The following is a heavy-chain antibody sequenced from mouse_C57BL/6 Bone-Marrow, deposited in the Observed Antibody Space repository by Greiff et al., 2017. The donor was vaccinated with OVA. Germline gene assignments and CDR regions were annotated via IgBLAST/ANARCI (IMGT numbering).Heavy chain of an antibody. D-gene: IGHD1-1*01. CDR3: ARRGDYYGSSYYAMDY. J-gene: IGHJ4*01. Sequence: QVQLKQSGPELVKPGASVKISCKASGYAFSSSWMNWVKQRPGKGLEWIGRIYPGDGDTNYNGKFKGKATLTADKSSSTAYMQLSSLTSEDSAVYFCARRGDYYGSSYYAMDYWGQGTSVTVSS. CDR1: GYAFSSSW. V-gene: IGHV1-82*01. CDR2: IYPGDGDT.